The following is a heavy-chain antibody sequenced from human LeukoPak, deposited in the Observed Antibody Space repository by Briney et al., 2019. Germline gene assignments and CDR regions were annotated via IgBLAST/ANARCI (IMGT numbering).Heavy chain of an antibody. Sequence: SVKVSCKASGGTFSSYTISWVRQAPGEGREWMGRIIPILGIANYAQKFQGRVTITADKSTSTAYMELSSLRSEDTAVYYSASEPPYYDSSGPLRPWGEGTLVTLSP. CDR2: IIPILGIA. CDR1: GGTFSSYT. CDR3: ASEPPYYDSSGPLRP. D-gene: IGHD3-22*01. V-gene: IGHV1-69*02. J-gene: IGHJ4*02.